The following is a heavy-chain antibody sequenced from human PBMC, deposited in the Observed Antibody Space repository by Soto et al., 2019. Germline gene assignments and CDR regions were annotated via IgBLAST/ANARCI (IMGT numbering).Heavy chain of an antibody. CDR2: IYPGNSDA. J-gene: IGHJ5*02. CDR3: ARHGFYGDYASNYFDP. D-gene: IGHD4-17*01. CDR1: GYNFATYW. Sequence: GESLKISCQASGYNFATYWIAWVRQMPGKGLEYMGIIYPGNSDARYSPSFQGQVTFSADKSISTAYLHWSSLKASDTAMYYCARHGFYGDYASNYFDPWGPGTLVTVSS. V-gene: IGHV5-51*01.